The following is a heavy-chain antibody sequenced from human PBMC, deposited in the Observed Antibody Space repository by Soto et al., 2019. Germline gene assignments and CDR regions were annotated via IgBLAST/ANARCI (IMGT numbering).Heavy chain of an antibody. D-gene: IGHD3-9*01. CDR1: GFTFSSYG. CDR2: IWYDGSNK. J-gene: IGHJ6*02. Sequence: VGSLRLSCAASGFTFSSYGMHWVRQAPGKGLEWVAVIWYDGSNKYYADSVKGRFTISRDNSKNTLYLQMNSLRAEDTAVYYCASSTYDILTGDPLDYYYYGMDVWGQGTTVTVSS. V-gene: IGHV3-33*01. CDR3: ASSTYDILTGDPLDYYYYGMDV.